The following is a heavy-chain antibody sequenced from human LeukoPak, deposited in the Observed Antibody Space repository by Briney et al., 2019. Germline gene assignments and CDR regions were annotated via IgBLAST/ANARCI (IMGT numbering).Heavy chain of an antibody. J-gene: IGHJ4*02. CDR2: ISSLGNTI. CDR1: TFTFSDYS. V-gene: IGHV3-48*02. CDR3: ARDGGSAWFLDY. Sequence: AESLRLSSAAYTFTFSDYSRNRDPPAPGEGPEWVSYISSLGNTIYYADSVKGRFTISRDNDRNLLYLRMNTLRDEDTAVYYCARDGGSAWFLDYWGQGALVTVSS. D-gene: IGHD6-19*01.